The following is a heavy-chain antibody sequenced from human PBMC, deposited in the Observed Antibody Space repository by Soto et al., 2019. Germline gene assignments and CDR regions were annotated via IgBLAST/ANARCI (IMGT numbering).Heavy chain of an antibody. CDR1: GYTFTSYG. D-gene: IGHD3-22*01. CDR3: ARDRPLFYDSSGRAFDY. V-gene: IGHV1-18*04. CDR2: ISAYNGNT. J-gene: IGHJ4*02. Sequence: ASVKVSCKASGYTFTSYGISWVRQAPGQGLEWMGWISAYNGNTNYAQKLQGRVTMTTDTSTSTAYMELRSLRSDDTAVYYCARDRPLFYDSSGRAFDYWGQGTLVTVSS.